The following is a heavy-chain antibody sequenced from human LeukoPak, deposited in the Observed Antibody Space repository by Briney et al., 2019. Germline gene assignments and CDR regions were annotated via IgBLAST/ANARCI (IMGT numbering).Heavy chain of an antibody. J-gene: IGHJ6*04. CDR1: GFTFSSYS. V-gene: IGHV3-21*01. CDR2: ISSSSSYI. Sequence: RGSLRLSCAASGFTFSSYSMNWVRQAPGKGLEWVSSISSSSSYIYYADSVKGRFTISRDNAKNSLYLQMNSLRAEDTAVYYCARDLAVAGYYYYGMDVWGKGTTVTVSS. CDR3: ARDLAVAGYYYYGMDV. D-gene: IGHD6-19*01.